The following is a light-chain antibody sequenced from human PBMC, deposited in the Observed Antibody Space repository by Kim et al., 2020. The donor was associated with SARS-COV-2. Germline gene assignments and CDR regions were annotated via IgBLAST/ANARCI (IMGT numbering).Light chain of an antibody. J-gene: IGKJ1*01. CDR1: QDISNY. V-gene: IGKV1-27*01. CDR3: QKCDSAPWT. CDR2: AAS. Sequence: DIQMTQSPSSLSASVGDRVTITCRASQDISNYLAWFQLKPGKAPKLLIYAASALQPGVPSRFSGSGSGADFARTVTSLQPEDVATYCCQKCDSAPWTFGQGTKVDIK.